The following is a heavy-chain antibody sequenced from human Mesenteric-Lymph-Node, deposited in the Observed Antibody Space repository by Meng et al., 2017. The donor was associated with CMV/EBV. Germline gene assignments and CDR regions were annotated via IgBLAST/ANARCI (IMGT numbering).Heavy chain of an antibody. CDR1: GGSISSYY. D-gene: IGHD3-16*01. J-gene: IGHJ1*01. CDR3: ARGGALKYFQH. V-gene: IGHV4-59*04. Sequence: SETLSLTCTVSGGSISSYYWSWIRQPPGKGLEWIGSIYYSGSTYYNPSLKSRVTISVDTSKNQFSLKLSSVTAADTAVYYCARGGALKYFQHWGQGTLVTVSS. CDR2: IYYSGST.